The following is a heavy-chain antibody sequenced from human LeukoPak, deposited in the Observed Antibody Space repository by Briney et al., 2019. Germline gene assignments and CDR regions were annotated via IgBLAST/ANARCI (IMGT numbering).Heavy chain of an antibody. D-gene: IGHD2-15*01. J-gene: IGHJ6*03. V-gene: IGHV4-59*08. CDR2: IYYSGST. Sequence: SETLSLTCTVSGGSISSYYWSWIRQPPGKGLEWIGYIYYSGSTNYNPSLKSRVTISVDTSKNQFSLKLSSVTAADTAVYYCARHRTDYCSGGSCYSPGYYYYYMDVWGKGTTVTVSS. CDR1: GGSISSYY. CDR3: ARHRTDYCSGGSCYSPGYYYYYMDV.